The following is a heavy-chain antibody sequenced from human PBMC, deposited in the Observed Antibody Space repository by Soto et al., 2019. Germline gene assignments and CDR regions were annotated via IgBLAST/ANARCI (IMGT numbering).Heavy chain of an antibody. D-gene: IGHD6-19*01. CDR3: AKEPIALSGRNAFNI. CDR1: GFTFSSYG. J-gene: IGHJ3*02. V-gene: IGHV3-30*18. Sequence: QVQLVESGGGVVQPGRALRLSCAASGFTFSSYGMHWVRQAPGKGLEWVAVISYDGTVAYYGDSVKGRFTISRDNSKKTLYLQLNSLRPDDTAVYYCAKEPIALSGRNAFNIWGQGTVVTVSS. CDR2: ISYDGTVA.